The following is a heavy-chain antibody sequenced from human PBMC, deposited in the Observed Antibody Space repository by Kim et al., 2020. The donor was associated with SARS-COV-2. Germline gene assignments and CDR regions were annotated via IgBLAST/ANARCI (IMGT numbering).Heavy chain of an antibody. CDR3: ARARRLAGEKRIDY. D-gene: IGHD3-3*02. CDR1: GFTFSSYS. CDR2: ISSSSSYI. J-gene: IGHJ4*02. V-gene: IGHV3-21*01. Sequence: GGSLRLSCAASGFTFSSYSMNWVRQAPGKGLEWVSSISSSSSYIYYADSVKGRFTISRDNAKNSLYRQMNSLRAEDTAVYYCARARRLAGEKRIDYWGQGTLVTVSS.